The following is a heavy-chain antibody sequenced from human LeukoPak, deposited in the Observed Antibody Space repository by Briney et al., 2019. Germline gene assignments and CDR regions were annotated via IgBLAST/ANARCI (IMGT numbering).Heavy chain of an antibody. V-gene: IGHV3-74*01. CDR2: LNSDGSST. CDR3: ARDGYYGSGTILH. D-gene: IGHD3-10*01. CDR1: GFTFSSYW. Sequence: AGGSLRLSCAASGFTFSSYWMHWVRQAPGKGLVWVSRLNSDGSSTSYADSVKGRFTTSRDNAKNTLYLQMNSLRAEDTAVYYCARDGYYGSGTILHWGQGTLVTVSP. J-gene: IGHJ4*02.